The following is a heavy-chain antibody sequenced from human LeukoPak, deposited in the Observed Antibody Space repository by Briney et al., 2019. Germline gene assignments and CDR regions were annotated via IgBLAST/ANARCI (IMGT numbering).Heavy chain of an antibody. CDR2: ISSSGSTI. D-gene: IGHD3-10*01. CDR3: ARVSLRETFDY. J-gene: IGHJ4*02. CDR1: GFTFSDYY. V-gene: IGHV3-11*04. Sequence: GGSLRLSCAASGFTFSDYYMSWIRQAPGKGLEWVSYISSSGSTIYYADSVKGRFTISRDDAKNSLYLQMNSLRAEDTAVYYCARVSLRETFDYWGQGTPVTVSS.